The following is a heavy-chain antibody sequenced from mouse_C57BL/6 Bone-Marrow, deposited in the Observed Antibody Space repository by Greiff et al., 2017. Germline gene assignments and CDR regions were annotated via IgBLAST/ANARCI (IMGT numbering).Heavy chain of an antibody. CDR3: ARSPGGLTDY. D-gene: IGHD2-2*01. V-gene: IGHV1-19*01. J-gene: IGHJ2*01. CDR2: INPYNGGT. CDR1: GYTFTDYY. Sequence: EVQLQQSGPVLVKPGASVKMSCKASGYTFTDYYMNWVKQSHGKSLEWIGVINPYNGGTSYNQKFKGKATLTVDKPSSTAYMDLNSLTSEDSAVYYCARSPGGLTDYWGQGTTLTVSS.